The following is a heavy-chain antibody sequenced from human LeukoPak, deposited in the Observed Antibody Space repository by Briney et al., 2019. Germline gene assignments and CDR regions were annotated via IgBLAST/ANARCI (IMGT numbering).Heavy chain of an antibody. J-gene: IGHJ3*02. CDR1: GFTFSSYW. CDR3: ARDPYYYDSSGYYSAFDI. Sequence: GGSLRLSCAASGFTFSSYWMSWVRQAPGKGLEWVANIKQDGSEKYYVDSVKGRFTISRDNAKNSLYLQMNSLRAEDTAVYYCARDPYYYDSSGYYSAFDIWGQGTMVTVSS. D-gene: IGHD3-22*01. V-gene: IGHV3-7*01. CDR2: IKQDGSEK.